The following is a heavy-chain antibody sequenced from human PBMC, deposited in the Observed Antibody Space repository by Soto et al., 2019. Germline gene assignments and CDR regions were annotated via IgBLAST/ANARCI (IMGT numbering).Heavy chain of an antibody. J-gene: IGHJ5*02. Sequence: EVQLLESGGGLVQPGGSLRLSCAASGFTFSSYAMSWVRQAPGKGLEWVSAISGSGGSTYYADSVKGRFTISRDNSKNTLYLQMNCLRAEDTAVYYCAKDGGYCSGGSCYLGWFDPWGQGTLVTVSS. CDR3: AKDGGYCSGGSCYLGWFDP. CDR2: ISGSGGST. V-gene: IGHV3-23*01. D-gene: IGHD2-15*01. CDR1: GFTFSSYA.